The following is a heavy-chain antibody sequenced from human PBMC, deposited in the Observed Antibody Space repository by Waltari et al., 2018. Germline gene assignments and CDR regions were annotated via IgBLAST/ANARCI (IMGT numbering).Heavy chain of an antibody. V-gene: IGHV3-48*01. CDR3: ARVGIAARPDY. Sequence: EVQLVESGGGLVQPGGSLRLPCAASGFTFSSYSIHWVRQAPGKGLEWVSYISSSSTIYYADSGKGRFTTARDNAKNSLYLQMNSLRAEDTAVYYCARVGIAARPDYWGQGTLVTVSS. J-gene: IGHJ4*02. CDR2: ISSSSTI. CDR1: GFTFSSYS. D-gene: IGHD6-6*01.